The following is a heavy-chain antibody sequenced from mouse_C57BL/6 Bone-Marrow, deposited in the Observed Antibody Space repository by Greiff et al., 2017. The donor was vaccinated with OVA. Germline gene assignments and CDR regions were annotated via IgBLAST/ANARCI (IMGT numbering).Heavy chain of an antibody. J-gene: IGHJ2*01. Sequence: VQLQQSGAELVKPGASVKMSCKASGYTFTSYWITWVKQRPGQGLEWIGDIYPGSGSTNYNEKFKSKATLTVDTSSSTAYMQLSSLTSEDSAVYYCARDPIYYGNYGDYWGQGTTLTVSS. CDR2: IYPGSGST. V-gene: IGHV1-55*01. CDR3: ARDPIYYGNYGDY. CDR1: GYTFTSYW. D-gene: IGHD2-1*01.